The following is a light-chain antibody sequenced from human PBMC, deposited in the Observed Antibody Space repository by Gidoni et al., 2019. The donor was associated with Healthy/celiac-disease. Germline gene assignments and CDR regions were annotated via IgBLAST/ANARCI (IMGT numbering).Light chain of an antibody. Sequence: QSVLTQPPSVSEAPRQRVTISCSGSSSNIGNNAVNCYQQLPGKAPKLLIYYDDLLPSGVSDRFSGSKSGTSASLSISGLQSEDEADYYCAAWDVSLNGVVFGGGTKLTV. V-gene: IGLV1-36*01. J-gene: IGLJ2*01. CDR1: SSNIGNNA. CDR3: AAWDVSLNGVV. CDR2: YDD.